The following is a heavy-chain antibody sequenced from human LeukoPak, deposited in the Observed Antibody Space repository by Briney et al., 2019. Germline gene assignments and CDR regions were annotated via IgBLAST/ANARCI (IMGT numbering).Heavy chain of an antibody. CDR3: AKRRVIGGSYPFDY. Sequence: GGSLRLSCAASGFTFSSYAMHWVRQAPGKGLEWVAVISYDGSNKYYADSVKGRFTISRDNSKNTLYLQMNSLRAEDTAVYYCAKRRVIGGSYPFDYWGQGTLVTVSS. CDR2: ISYDGSNK. J-gene: IGHJ4*02. CDR1: GFTFSSYA. D-gene: IGHD1-26*01. V-gene: IGHV3-30-3*02.